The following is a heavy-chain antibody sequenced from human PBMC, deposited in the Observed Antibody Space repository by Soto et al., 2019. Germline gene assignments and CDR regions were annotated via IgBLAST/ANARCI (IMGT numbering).Heavy chain of an antibody. CDR2: ISSSSSYI. J-gene: IGHJ6*02. V-gene: IGHV3-21*01. D-gene: IGHD1-1*01. CDR1: GFTFSSYS. Sequence: EVQLVESGGGLVKPGGSLRLSCAASGFTFSSYSMNWVRQAPGKGLEWVSSISSSSSYIYYADSVKGRFTISRDNAKNSLYLQMNSLRAEDTAVYYCARDWNHQRYYYGMDVWGQGTTVTVSS. CDR3: ARDWNHQRYYYGMDV.